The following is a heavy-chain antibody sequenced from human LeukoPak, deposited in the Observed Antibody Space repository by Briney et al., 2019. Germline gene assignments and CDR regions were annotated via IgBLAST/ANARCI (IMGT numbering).Heavy chain of an antibody. V-gene: IGHV1-2*02. CDR1: GYSFTTFA. D-gene: IGHD3-10*01. J-gene: IGHJ6*04. CDR3: ARGSGSGSYLGGMDV. Sequence: ASVKVSCKASGYSFTTFAMNWVRQAPGQGVEWMGWINPNSGGTNYTQKFQGRVTMTRDTSISTAYMVLSSLGTEDTAVYYCARGSGSGSYLGGMDVWGKGTTVTVSS. CDR2: INPNSGGT.